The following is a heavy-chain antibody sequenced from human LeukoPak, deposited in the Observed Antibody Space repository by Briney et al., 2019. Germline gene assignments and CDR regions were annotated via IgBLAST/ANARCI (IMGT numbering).Heavy chain of an antibody. D-gene: IGHD5-12*01. J-gene: IGHJ4*02. CDR3: ARRSMVALDY. CDR1: GGSFSGYY. Sequence: SGTLSLTCAVYGGSFSGYYWSWIRQPPGKGLEWIGEINHSGSTNYKPSLKSRVTISVDTSKNQFSLKLTSVTAADTAVYYCARRSMVALDYWGQGTLVTVSS. CDR2: INHSGST. V-gene: IGHV4-34*01.